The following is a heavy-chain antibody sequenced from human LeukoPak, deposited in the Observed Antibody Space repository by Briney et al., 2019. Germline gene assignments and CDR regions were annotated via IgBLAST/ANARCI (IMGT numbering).Heavy chain of an antibody. D-gene: IGHD6-19*01. V-gene: IGHV4-38-2*02. J-gene: IGHJ1*01. CDR1: GYSISSGYY. CDR3: ARYGYSSVAEYLHH. CDR2: IYNSGST. Sequence: SETLSLTCTVSGYSISSGYYWGWIRQPPGKGLEWIGCIYNSGSTNYNPSLRSRVTISADTSKNQFSLKLSSVTAADTAVYYCARYGYSSVAEYLHHWGQGTLVTVSS.